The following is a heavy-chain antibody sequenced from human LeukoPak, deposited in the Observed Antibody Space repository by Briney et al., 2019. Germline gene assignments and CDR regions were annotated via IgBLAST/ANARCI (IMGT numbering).Heavy chain of an antibody. J-gene: IGHJ5*01. D-gene: IGHD3-10*01. CDR2: IHYSGST. CDR1: GGSITSHF. Sequence: SATLSLTCSVSGGSITSHFWSWIRQPPGKGLEWIGYIHYSGSTNYNPSLKSRVTISPDTSKNQLFLKLNSVTAADTAVYYCARLVWLGESPGSWFDSWGQGTLVTVSS. CDR3: ARLVWLGESPGSWFDS. V-gene: IGHV4-59*11.